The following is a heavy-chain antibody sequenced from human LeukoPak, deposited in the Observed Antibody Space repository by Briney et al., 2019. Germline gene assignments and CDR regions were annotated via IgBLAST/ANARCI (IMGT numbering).Heavy chain of an antibody. J-gene: IGHJ4*02. CDR2: VSDNVVST. D-gene: IGHD6-13*01. Sequence: GGSLRLSCAASGFTFSNHGMTWVRQAPGKGLEWVSAVSDNVVSTYHSGSVKGRFIISRDNSKNTLYLQTNSLRVEDTAVYYCATSTAAAGTDWGQGTLVTVSS. CDR1: GFTFSNHG. V-gene: IGHV3-23*01. CDR3: ATSTAAAGTD.